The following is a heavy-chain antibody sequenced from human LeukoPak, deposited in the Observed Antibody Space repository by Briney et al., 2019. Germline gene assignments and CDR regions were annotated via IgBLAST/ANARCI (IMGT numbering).Heavy chain of an antibody. D-gene: IGHD1-26*01. J-gene: IGHJ4*02. CDR1: GFTFRSYR. CDR3: ARGTAYYVNDY. Sequence: GGSLRLSCAASGFTFRSYRMNWVRQAPGKGLEWVSYITSSSSTIQYADSAKGRFTVSRDNAKNSLYLQMNSLRAEDTAVYYCARGTAYYVNDYWGQGALVTVSS. V-gene: IGHV3-48*01. CDR2: ITSSSSTI.